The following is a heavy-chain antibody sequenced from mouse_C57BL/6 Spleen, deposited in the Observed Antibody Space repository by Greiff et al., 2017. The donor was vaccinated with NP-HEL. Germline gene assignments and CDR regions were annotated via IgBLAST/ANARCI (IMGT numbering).Heavy chain of an antibody. Sequence: EVMLVESGGDLVKPGGSLKLSCAASGFTFSSYGMSWVRQTPDKRLEWVATISSGGSYTYYPDSVKGRFTISRDNAKNTLYLQMSSLKSEDTAMYYCARHRTNYGSLNAMDYWGQGTSVTVSS. D-gene: IGHD1-1*01. V-gene: IGHV5-6*01. CDR3: ARHRTNYGSLNAMDY. CDR1: GFTFSSYG. J-gene: IGHJ4*01. CDR2: ISSGGSYT.